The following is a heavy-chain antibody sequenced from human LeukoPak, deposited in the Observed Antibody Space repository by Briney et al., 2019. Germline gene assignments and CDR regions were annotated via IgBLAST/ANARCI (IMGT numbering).Heavy chain of an antibody. Sequence: ASVKVSCRVSGYTLTSYRIQWVRQAPGQGLEWVGVINPSGGSTSYTQKFQGRVTMTRDTSTSTVYMELSSLTSEDTAVYYCARDSLPHYYTSGSQNPADYWGQGTLVTVSS. V-gene: IGHV1-46*01. J-gene: IGHJ4*02. CDR2: INPSGGST. CDR3: ARDSLPHYYTSGSQNPADY. D-gene: IGHD3-10*01. CDR1: GYTLTSYR.